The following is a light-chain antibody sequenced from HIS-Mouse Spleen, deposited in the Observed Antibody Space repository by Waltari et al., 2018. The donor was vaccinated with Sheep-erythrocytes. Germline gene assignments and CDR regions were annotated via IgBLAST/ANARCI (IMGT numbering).Light chain of an antibody. CDR3: CSYAGSYNHV. Sequence: QSPLTQPASVSGSPGQSTTISCPGTSSDVGGYNHVSWYQQHQGKAPKLRIYDGSKRPSGVPDRFSGSKSGNTASLTNSGLQAEDEADYYCCSYAGSYNHVFATGTKVTVL. V-gene: IGLV2-11*01. CDR2: DGS. J-gene: IGLJ1*01. CDR1: SSDVGGYNH.